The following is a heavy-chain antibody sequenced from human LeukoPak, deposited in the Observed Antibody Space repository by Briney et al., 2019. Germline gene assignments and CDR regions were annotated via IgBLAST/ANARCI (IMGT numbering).Heavy chain of an antibody. V-gene: IGHV1-18*01. CDR2: ISAYNGNT. CDR3: ARDIRSSGWSWFDP. Sequence: ASVKVSCKASGYTFTSYGISWVRQAPGQGLEWMGWISAYNGNTNYAQKLQGRVTMTTDTSTSTAYMELRSLRSDDTAVYYCARDIRSSGWSWFDPWGQGTLVTVSS. CDR1: GYTFTSYG. D-gene: IGHD6-19*01. J-gene: IGHJ5*02.